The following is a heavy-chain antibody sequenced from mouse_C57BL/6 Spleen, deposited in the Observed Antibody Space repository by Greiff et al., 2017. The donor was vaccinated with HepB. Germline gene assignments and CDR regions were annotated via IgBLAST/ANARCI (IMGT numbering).Heavy chain of an antibody. D-gene: IGHD1-1*01. Sequence: QVQLQQSGAELARPGASVKMSCKASGYTFTSYTMHWVKQRPGQGLEWIGYINPSSGYTKYNQKFKNKATLTADKSSSTAYMQLSSLTSEDSAVYYCARVTTVVATLDYWGKGTTLTVSS. CDR2: INPSSGYT. CDR1: GYTFTSYT. J-gene: IGHJ2*01. V-gene: IGHV1-4*01. CDR3: ARVTTVVATLDY.